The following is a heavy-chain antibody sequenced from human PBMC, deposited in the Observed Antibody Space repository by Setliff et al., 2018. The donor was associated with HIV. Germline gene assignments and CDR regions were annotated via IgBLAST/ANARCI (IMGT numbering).Heavy chain of an antibody. CDR3: ARLPGTTSPHVGWFDP. D-gene: IGHD1-7*01. J-gene: IGHJ5*02. V-gene: IGHV4-38-2*01. Sequence: SETLSLTCAVSGYSISSGYYWGWIRQPPGKGLEWIGSIYHSGSTYYNPSLKSRVTISVDTSKNQFSLRLSSVTAADTAVYYCARLPGTTSPHVGWFDPWGQGTLVTVSS. CDR2: IYHSGST. CDR1: GYSISSGYY.